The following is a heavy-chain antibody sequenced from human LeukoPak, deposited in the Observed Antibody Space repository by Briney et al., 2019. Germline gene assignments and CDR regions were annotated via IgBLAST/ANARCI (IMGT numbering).Heavy chain of an antibody. CDR1: GFTFSNYG. V-gene: IGHV3-30*02. CDR3: ASLVPGGEYYYGSGSYLVDDY. D-gene: IGHD3-10*01. J-gene: IGHJ4*02. CDR2: IRYDGSEK. Sequence: GGSLRLSCTASGFTFSNYGMHWVRQAPGKGLEWVAFIRYDGSEKYYADSVKGRITISRDNSKNTLYVQMNSLSADDTAVYYCASLVPGGEYYYGSGSYLVDDYWGQGILVTVSS.